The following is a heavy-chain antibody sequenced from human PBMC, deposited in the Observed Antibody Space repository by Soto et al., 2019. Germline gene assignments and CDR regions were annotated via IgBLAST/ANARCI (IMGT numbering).Heavy chain of an antibody. CDR3: TSAESPDMSYFFDS. CDR2: IRNQTYSETT. V-gene: IGHV3-49*04. CDR1: VLPFGNYA. Sequence: SLRLSCPASVLPFGNYAISWVRQAPGKGLEWVGLIRNQTYSETTQYAPSLKGRFTISRDDSNSIAYLQMSSLQVDDSAVYYCTSAESPDMSYFFDSWGQGVRVTVSA. J-gene: IGHJ4*02.